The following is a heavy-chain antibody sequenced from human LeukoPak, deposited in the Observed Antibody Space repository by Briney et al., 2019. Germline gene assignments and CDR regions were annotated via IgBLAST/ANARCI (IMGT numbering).Heavy chain of an antibody. CDR1: GFTFDDYA. Sequence: PGGSLRLSCAASGFTFDDYAMHWVRQAPGKGLEWVSGISWNSGSIGYADSVKGRFTISRDNAKNSLYLQMNSLRAEDTALYYCAKDAAGYCSGGSCYPNWFDPWGQGTLVTVSS. V-gene: IGHV3-9*01. CDR3: AKDAAGYCSGGSCYPNWFDP. CDR2: ISWNSGSI. J-gene: IGHJ5*02. D-gene: IGHD2-15*01.